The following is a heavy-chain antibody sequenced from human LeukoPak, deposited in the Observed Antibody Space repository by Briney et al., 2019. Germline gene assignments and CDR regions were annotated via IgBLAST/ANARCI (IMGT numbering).Heavy chain of an antibody. CDR1: GGSISSYY. D-gene: IGHD3-10*01. CDR3: ARESWFGELLGYYYYYMDV. Sequence: SETLSLTCTVSGGSISSYYWSWIRQPAGKGLEWIGCIYTSGSTDYNPSLKSRVTMSVDTSKNQFSLKLSSVTAADTAVYYCARESWFGELLGYYYYYMDVWGKGTTVTISS. V-gene: IGHV4-4*07. CDR2: IYTSGST. J-gene: IGHJ6*03.